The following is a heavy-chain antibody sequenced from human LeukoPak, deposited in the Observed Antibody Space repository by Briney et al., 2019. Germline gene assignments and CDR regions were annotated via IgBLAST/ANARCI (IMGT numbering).Heavy chain of an antibody. CDR1: GYTFTSYG. Sequence: GASVKVSCKASGYTFTSYGISWVRQAPGQGLEWMGWISAYNGNTNYVQRLQGRVTMTTDTSTSTAYMELRSLRSDDTAVYYCARETDYYDSSGYPRYYFDYWGQGTLVTVSS. CDR3: ARETDYYDSSGYPRYYFDY. J-gene: IGHJ4*02. CDR2: ISAYNGNT. D-gene: IGHD3-22*01. V-gene: IGHV1-18*01.